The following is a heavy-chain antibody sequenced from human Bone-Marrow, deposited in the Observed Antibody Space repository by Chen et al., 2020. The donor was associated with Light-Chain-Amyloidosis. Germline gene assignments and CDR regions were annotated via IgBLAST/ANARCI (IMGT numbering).Heavy chain of an antibody. CDR1: GDSINGQY. J-gene: IGHJ2*01. Sequence: QAQLQESGPGLVKASETLSLICTVSGDSINGQYLSWIRQPAGKGLEWIGRIFLGGRTDYNPSLKSRVTMSGDMSKNHLSLKLTSMTAADAAVYYCARGPGTWGRSWYFDLWGRGTLVTVSS. CDR2: IFLGGRT. CDR3: ARGPGTWGRSWYFDL. D-gene: IGHD3-16*01. V-gene: IGHV4-4*07.